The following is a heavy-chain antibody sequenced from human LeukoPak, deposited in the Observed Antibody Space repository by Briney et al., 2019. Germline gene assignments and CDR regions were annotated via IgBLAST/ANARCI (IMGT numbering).Heavy chain of an antibody. D-gene: IGHD3-10*01. J-gene: IGHJ4*02. V-gene: IGHV1-18*01. CDR3: AKDDYYGSGSHPHY. Sequence: ASVKVSCKASGYTFTSYGINWVRQAPGQGLEWMGWISAYNGNTNYAQKLQGRVTMTTDASTSTAYMELRSLRSDDTAVYYCAKDDYYGSGSHPHYWGQGTLVTVSS. CDR1: GYTFTSYG. CDR2: ISAYNGNT.